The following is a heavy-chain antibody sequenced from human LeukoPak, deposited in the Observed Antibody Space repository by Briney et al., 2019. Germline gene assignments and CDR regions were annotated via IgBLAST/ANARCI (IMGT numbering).Heavy chain of an antibody. V-gene: IGHV1-24*01. CDR1: GYTLTELS. J-gene: IGHJ4*02. CDR3: ATPPNYYGSGTYFDY. D-gene: IGHD3-10*01. CDR2: FDPEDGET. Sequence: ASVKVSCKVSGYTLTELSMHWVRQAPGKGLEWMGGFDPEDGETIYAQKFQGRVTMTEDTSTDTAYMELSSPRSEDTAVYYCATPPNYYGSGTYFDYWGQGTLVTVSS.